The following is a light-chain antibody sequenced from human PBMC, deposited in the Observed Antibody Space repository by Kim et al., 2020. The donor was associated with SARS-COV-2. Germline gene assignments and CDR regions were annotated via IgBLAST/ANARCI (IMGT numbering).Light chain of an antibody. Sequence: GPSVTIPCTGTSSDVGGYNYVSWYQQHPGKAPKVLIYDVSKRPSGVPDRFSGTKSGNTASLTISGLQGEDEADYYCCSYAGSYTEVFGGGTQLTVL. CDR3: CSYAGSYTEV. J-gene: IGLJ2*01. CDR2: DVS. V-gene: IGLV2-11*01. CDR1: SSDVGGYNY.